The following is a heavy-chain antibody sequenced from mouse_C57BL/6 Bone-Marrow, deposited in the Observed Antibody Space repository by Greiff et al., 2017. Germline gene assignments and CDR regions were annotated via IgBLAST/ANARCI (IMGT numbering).Heavy chain of an antibody. D-gene: IGHD1-1*01. CDR2: IYPRSGNT. CDR1: GYTFTSYG. J-gene: IGHJ4*01. CDR3: AKRGLFITTVVATYYYAMDY. V-gene: IGHV1-81*01. Sequence: VQLVESGAELARPGASVKLSCKASGYTFTSYGISWVKQRTGQGLEWIGEIYPRSGNTYYNEKFKGKAKVTADKSSSTAYMELRSLTSEDSAIYFCAKRGLFITTVVATYYYAMDYWGQGTSVTVSS.